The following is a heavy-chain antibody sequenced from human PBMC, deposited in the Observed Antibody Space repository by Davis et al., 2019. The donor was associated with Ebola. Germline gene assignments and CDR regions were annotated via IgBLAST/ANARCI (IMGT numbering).Heavy chain of an antibody. CDR3: ARNDRYCSSTSCLGPTYYYYYMDV. CDR1: GYSFTSYW. Sequence: PGGSLRLSCKGSGYSFTSYWISWVRQMPGKGLEWMGRIDPSDSYTNYSPSFQGHVTISADKSISTAYLQWSSLKASDTAMYYCARNDRYCSSTSCLGPTYYYYYMDVWGKGTTVTVSS. J-gene: IGHJ6*03. V-gene: IGHV5-10-1*01. CDR2: IDPSDSYT. D-gene: IGHD2-2*01.